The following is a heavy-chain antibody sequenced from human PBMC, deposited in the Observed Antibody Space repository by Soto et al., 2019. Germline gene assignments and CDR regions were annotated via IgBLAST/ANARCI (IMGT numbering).Heavy chain of an antibody. CDR1: GGSISNYY. CDR2: VYYSGST. CDR3: VRDYLLTGFDT. V-gene: IGHV4-59*01. D-gene: IGHD3-9*01. J-gene: IGHJ4*02. Sequence: SETLSLTCTVSGGSISNYYWTWVRQPPGKGLEWIGYVYYSGSTNYNPSLESRVTISIDASKNQFSLKMKSVTAADTAVYYCVRDYLLTGFDTWGQGALVNVS.